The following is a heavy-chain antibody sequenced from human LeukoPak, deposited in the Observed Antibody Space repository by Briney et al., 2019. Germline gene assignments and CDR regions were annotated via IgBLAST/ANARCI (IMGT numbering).Heavy chain of an antibody. CDR3: AKGNHFYDSSGHSDF. V-gene: IGHV3-23*01. J-gene: IGHJ4*02. D-gene: IGHD3-22*01. Sequence: SGGSLRLSCAASGFTFRNYAMSWVRQSPGKGLEGVSFMSGNNAYTFYADSVEGRFTISRDNSEKMLYLQMNSLRAEDTAIYYRAKGNHFYDSSGHSDFWGQGALVTVSS. CDR2: MSGNNAYT. CDR1: GFTFRNYA.